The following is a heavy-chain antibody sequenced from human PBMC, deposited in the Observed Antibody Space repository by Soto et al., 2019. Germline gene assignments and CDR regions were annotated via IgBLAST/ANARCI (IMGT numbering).Heavy chain of an antibody. CDR3: ARVYYDSSGSPFGP. J-gene: IGHJ5*02. CDR2: IIPIFGTA. V-gene: IGHV1-69*06. D-gene: IGHD3-22*01. CDR1: GGTFSSYA. Sequence: ASVKVSCKASGGTFSSYAISWVRQAPGQGLEWMGGIIPIFGTANYAQKFQGRVTITADKSTSTAYMELSSLRSEDTAVYYCARVYYDSSGSPFGPWGQGTLVTVSS.